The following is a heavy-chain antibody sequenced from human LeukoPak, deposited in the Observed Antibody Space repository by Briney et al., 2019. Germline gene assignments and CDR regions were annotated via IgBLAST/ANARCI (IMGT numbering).Heavy chain of an antibody. CDR1: GGSISSYY. CDR2: IYTSGST. Sequence: SETLSLTCTVSGGSISSYYWSWIRQPAGKGLEWIGRIYTSGSTNYNPYLKSRVTMSVDTSKNQFSLKLSSVTAADTAVYYCAREVGTIFGVVTRSYYYYGMDVWGQGTTVTVSS. J-gene: IGHJ6*02. D-gene: IGHD3-3*01. CDR3: AREVGTIFGVVTRSYYYYGMDV. V-gene: IGHV4-4*07.